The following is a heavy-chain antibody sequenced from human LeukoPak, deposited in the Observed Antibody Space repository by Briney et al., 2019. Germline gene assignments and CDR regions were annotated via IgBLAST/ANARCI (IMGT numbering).Heavy chain of an antibody. J-gene: IGHJ5*02. Sequence: GGSLRLSCAASGFTFSSYAMSWVRQAPGKGLEWVSAISGSGGSTYYADSVKGRFTISRDNSKSTLYLQMNSLRAEDTAVYYCAKGSKAAAGSRPYNWFDPWGQGTLVTVSS. CDR1: GFTFSSYA. CDR2: ISGSGGST. D-gene: IGHD6-13*01. CDR3: AKGSKAAAGSRPYNWFDP. V-gene: IGHV3-23*01.